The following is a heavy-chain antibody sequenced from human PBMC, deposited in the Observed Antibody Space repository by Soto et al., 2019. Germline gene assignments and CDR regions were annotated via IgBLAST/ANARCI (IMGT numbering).Heavy chain of an antibody. D-gene: IGHD3-3*01. J-gene: IGHJ4*02. V-gene: IGHV3-23*01. CDR1: GFAFDNYA. Sequence: ESGGGLVQPGGSLRLSCAASGFAFDNYAMIWVRQAPEKGLKWVSGISGSGGTTYYADSVKDRFTISRDNSKNTVFLQMNSLRAEDTAVYYCAKSKTDLRVTVFGLFIVSDFWGQGSLVTVSS. CDR3: AKSKTDLRVTVFGLFIVSDF. CDR2: ISGSGGTT.